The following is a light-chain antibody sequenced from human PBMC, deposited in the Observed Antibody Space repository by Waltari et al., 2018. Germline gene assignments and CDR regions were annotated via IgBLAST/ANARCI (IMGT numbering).Light chain of an antibody. CDR3: QQAHTFPPT. Sequence: DIQMTQSPSSVYASVGDRVTITCRASQDIRSWLAWYQQRPGKAPKLLIYGASSLPSGVPSRFSGSGSGTDFTLTISCLQPEDFATYYCQQAHTFPPTFGPGTKVHIQ. J-gene: IGKJ3*01. CDR1: QDIRSW. CDR2: GAS. V-gene: IGKV1-12*01.